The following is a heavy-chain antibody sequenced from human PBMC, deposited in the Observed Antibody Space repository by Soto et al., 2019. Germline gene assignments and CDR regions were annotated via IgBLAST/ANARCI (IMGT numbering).Heavy chain of an antibody. CDR1: GFAFSDYG. CDR2: IFYDGSHK. J-gene: IGHJ6*02. CDR3: ARRRSTVTTPWFYHGMDV. Sequence: QVQLEESGGGVVQPGRSLRLSCTASGFAFSDYGMHWVRQAPGKGLEWVAIIFYDGSHKYYADSVKGRFTISRDNSRNTVELQMNSLRAEATATYFCARRRSTVTTPWFYHGMDVWGRGTTVTVSS. V-gene: IGHV3-33*01. D-gene: IGHD4-17*01.